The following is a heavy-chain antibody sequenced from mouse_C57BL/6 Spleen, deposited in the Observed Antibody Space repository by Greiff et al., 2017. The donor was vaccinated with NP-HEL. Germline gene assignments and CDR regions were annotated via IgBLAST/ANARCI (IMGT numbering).Heavy chain of an antibody. V-gene: IGHV5-9-1*02. CDR1: GFTFSSYA. J-gene: IGHJ1*03. D-gene: IGHD1-1*01. CDR3: TRGGITTVVAPYLDV. Sequence: EVQRVESGEGLVKPGGSLKLSCAASGFTFSSYAMSWVRQTPEKRLEWVAYISSGGDYIYYADTVMGRFTISRDNARNTLYLQMSSLKSEDTAMYYGTRGGITTVVAPYLDVWGTGTTVTVSS. CDR2: ISSGGDYI.